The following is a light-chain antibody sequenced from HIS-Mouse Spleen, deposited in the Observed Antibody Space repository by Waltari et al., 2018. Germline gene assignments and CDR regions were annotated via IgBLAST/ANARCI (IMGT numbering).Light chain of an antibody. CDR1: QGISSY. Sequence: DIQLTQSPSFLSASVGDRVTITCRASQGISSYLAWYQQKPGKAPKLLIYAASTLQSGVPSRFSGSGSGTEFTITISSLQPEDFATYYCQQLNSYPLYTFGQGTKLEIK. J-gene: IGKJ2*01. CDR3: QQLNSYPLYT. V-gene: IGKV1-9*01. CDR2: AAS.